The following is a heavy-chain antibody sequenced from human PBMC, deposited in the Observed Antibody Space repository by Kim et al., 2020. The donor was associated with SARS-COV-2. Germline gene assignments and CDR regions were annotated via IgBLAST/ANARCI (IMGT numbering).Heavy chain of an antibody. D-gene: IGHD6-6*01. CDR2: ISRNSGSI. J-gene: IGHJ4*02. Sequence: GGSLRLSCAASGFTFDDYAMHWVRQAPGKGLEWVSGISRNSGSIGYADSVKGRFTISRDNAKNSLYLQMNSLRAEDTALYYCAKGLYSSSSRGGYFDYWGQGTLVTVSS. CDR1: GFTFDDYA. V-gene: IGHV3-9*01. CDR3: AKGLYSSSSRGGYFDY.